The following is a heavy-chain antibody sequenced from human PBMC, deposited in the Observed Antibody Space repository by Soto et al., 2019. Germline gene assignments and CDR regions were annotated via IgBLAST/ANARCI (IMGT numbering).Heavy chain of an antibody. CDR1: GFTFRNYG. V-gene: IGHV3-30*02. D-gene: IGHD2-2*01. CDR2: IRYDGSNN. CDR3: ARAPQLVAPAATGFDS. Sequence: GGSLRLSCAASGFTFRNYGMHWVRQAPGKGLEWVATIRYDGSNNYYLDSVEGRFTVSRDISKNTLYLQMNTLRAEDTAVYYCARAPQLVAPAATGFDSWGQGTLVTVSS. J-gene: IGHJ4*02.